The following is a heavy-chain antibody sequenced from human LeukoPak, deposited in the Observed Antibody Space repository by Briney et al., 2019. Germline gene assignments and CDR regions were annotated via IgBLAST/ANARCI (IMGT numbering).Heavy chain of an antibody. CDR3: ASPPMIVPY. J-gene: IGHJ4*02. CDR1: GFTFSSYG. Sequence: GRSLRLSCAASGFTFSSYGMHWVRQAPGKGLEWVAVISYDGSNKYYADSVKGRFTISRDNSKNTLYLQMNSLRAEDTAVYYCASPPMIVPYWGQGTLVTVSS. CDR2: ISYDGSNK. V-gene: IGHV3-30*03. D-gene: IGHD3-22*01.